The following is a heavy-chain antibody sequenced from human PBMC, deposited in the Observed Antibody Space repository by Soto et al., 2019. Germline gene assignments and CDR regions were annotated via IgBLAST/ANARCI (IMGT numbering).Heavy chain of an antibody. CDR2: INHSGST. V-gene: IGHV4-34*01. CDR1: GGSFSGYY. J-gene: IGHJ4*02. Sequence: PSETLSLTCAVYGGSFSGYYWSWIRQPPGKGLEWIGEINHSGSTNYNPSLKSRVTISVDTSKNQFSLKLSSVTAADTAVYYCAGGLGSSWYNFKGGFDYWGQGTLVTVSS. CDR3: AGGLGSSWYNFKGGFDY. D-gene: IGHD6-13*01.